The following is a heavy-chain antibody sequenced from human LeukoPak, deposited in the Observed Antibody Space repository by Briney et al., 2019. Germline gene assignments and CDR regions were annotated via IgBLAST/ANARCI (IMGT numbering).Heavy chain of an antibody. V-gene: IGHV1-2*02. D-gene: IGHD6-6*01. CDR3: ARSGSSRDWFDP. Sequence: ASVKVSCKASGYTFIGYYMHWVRQAPGQGLEWMGWINPNSGGTNYAQKFQGRVTMTRDTSISTAYMELSRLRSDDTAVYYCARSGSSRDWFDPWGQGTLVTVSS. CDR1: GYTFIGYY. CDR2: INPNSGGT. J-gene: IGHJ5*02.